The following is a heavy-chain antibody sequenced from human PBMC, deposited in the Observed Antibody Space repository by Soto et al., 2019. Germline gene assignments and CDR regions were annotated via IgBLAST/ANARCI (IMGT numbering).Heavy chain of an antibody. J-gene: IGHJ6*01. CDR2: IYYSGST. CDR1: DGSISIYY. V-gene: IGHV4-59*01. CDR3: ARVEGQLELRGVYYYGMDV. D-gene: IGHD1-7*01. Sequence: SETLYVICTFSDGSISIYYWSWIRQPPGKGLEWIGYIYYSGSTNYNPSLKSRVTISVDTSKNQFSLKLSSVTAADTAVYYCARVEGQLELRGVYYYGMDVWGQGTTVTVSS.